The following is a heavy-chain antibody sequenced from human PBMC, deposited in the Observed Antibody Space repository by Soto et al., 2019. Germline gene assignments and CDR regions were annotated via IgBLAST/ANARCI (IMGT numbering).Heavy chain of an antibody. Sequence: QVQLVQSGAEVKKPGSSVKVSCEASGGTFSSYTISWVRQAPGQGLEWMGRIIPILGIANYAQKFQGRVTITADKSTSTAYMELSSLRSEDTAVYYCARGRGCSSTSCYDPYYYYYYYMDVWGKGTTVTVSS. J-gene: IGHJ6*03. CDR3: ARGRGCSSTSCYDPYYYYYYYMDV. CDR1: GGTFSSYT. D-gene: IGHD2-2*01. V-gene: IGHV1-69*02. CDR2: IIPILGIA.